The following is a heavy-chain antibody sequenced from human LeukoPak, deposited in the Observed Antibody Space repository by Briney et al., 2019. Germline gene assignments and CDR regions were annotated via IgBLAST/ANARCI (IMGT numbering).Heavy chain of an antibody. CDR1: GFTFSHFW. J-gene: IGHJ4*02. Sequence: HSGGSLRLSCAASGFTFSHFWMSWVRQAPGKGLEWVAYIKKTGSETYYVDSVKGRFTITRDNTRNSLFLQMYSLRAEDTAVYSCAREDGYCSGGNCYSYFDSWGQGTLVTVSS. CDR3: AREDGYCSGGNCYSYFDS. CDR2: IKKTGSET. V-gene: IGHV3-7*01. D-gene: IGHD2-15*01.